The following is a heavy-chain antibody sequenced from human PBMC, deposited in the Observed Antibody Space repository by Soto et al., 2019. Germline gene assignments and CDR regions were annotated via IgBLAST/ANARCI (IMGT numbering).Heavy chain of an antibody. CDR2: INAGNGNT. D-gene: IGHD6-19*01. J-gene: IGHJ5*02. CDR1: GYTITSDA. V-gene: IGHV1-3*01. Sequence: ASVNGACKTSGYTITSDAMRWVRQNPGQRLEWMGWINAGNGNTKYSQKLQGRVTITRDTSASTAYMELRSLRSDDTAVYYCARVQWLVGGWFDPWGQGTLVTVSS. CDR3: ARVQWLVGGWFDP.